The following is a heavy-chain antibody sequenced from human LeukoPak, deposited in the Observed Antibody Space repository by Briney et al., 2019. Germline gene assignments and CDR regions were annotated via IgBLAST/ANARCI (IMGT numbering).Heavy chain of an antibody. CDR3: AREFCSSTSCYFILDY. CDR2: IGTAGDP. J-gene: IGHJ4*02. Sequence: GGSLRLSCAASGFTFSNAWMSWVRQAPGKGLEWVSAIGTAGDPYYPGSVKGRFTISRENAKNSLYLQMNSLRAGDTAVYYCAREFCSSTSCYFILDYWGQGTLVTVSS. D-gene: IGHD2-2*01. V-gene: IGHV3-13*05. CDR1: GFTFSNAW.